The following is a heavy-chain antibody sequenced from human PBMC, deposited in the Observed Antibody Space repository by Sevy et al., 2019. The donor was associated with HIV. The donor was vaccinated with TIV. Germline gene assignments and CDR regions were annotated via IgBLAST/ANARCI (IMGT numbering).Heavy chain of an antibody. J-gene: IGHJ3*02. V-gene: IGHV3-15*01. Sequence: GGSLRLSCAASGFTFSNAWMSWVRQAPGKGLEWVGRIKSKTDGGTTDHAAPVKGRFTISTDESKNTLYLQMNSLKTEETAVYYCTTDTGISDYDFWSGRDDTFDNWGQGTMVTVSS. D-gene: IGHD3-3*01. CDR1: GFTFSNAW. CDR2: IKSKTDGGTT. CDR3: TTDTGISDYDFWSGRDDTFDN.